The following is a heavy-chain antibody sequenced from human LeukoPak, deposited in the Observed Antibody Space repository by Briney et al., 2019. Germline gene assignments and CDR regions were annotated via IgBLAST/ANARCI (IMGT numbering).Heavy chain of an antibody. CDR1: GFTFSDYY. V-gene: IGHV3-11*06. CDR3: ARGGKGDILTGHFDY. CDR2: ISSSYT. Sequence: GGSLRLSCAASGFTFSDYYMSWIRQAPGKGLEWVSYISSSYTNYADSVKGRFTISRDNAKNSLYLQMNSLRAEDTAVYYCARGGKGDILTGHFDYWGQGTLVTVSS. D-gene: IGHD3-9*01. J-gene: IGHJ4*02.